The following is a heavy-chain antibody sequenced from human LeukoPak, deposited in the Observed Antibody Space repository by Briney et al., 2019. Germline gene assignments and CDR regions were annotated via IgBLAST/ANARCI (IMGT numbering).Heavy chain of an antibody. CDR2: ISSSSSYI. J-gene: IGHJ4*02. V-gene: IGHV3-21*01. CDR1: GFTFSSYS. D-gene: IGHD6-19*01. CDR3: ARDRYSSGWMTFDY. Sequence: GGSLRLSCAASGFTFSSYSMNWVRQAPGKGLECVSSISSSSSYIYYADSVKGRFTISRDNAKNSLYLQMNSLRAEDTAVYYCARDRYSSGWMTFDYWGQGTLVTVSS.